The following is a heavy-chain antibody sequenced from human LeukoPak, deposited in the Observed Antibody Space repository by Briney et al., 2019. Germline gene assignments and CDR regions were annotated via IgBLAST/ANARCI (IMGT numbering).Heavy chain of an antibody. CDR2: ISWDGGNT. V-gene: IGHV3-43*01. D-gene: IGHD5-18*01. J-gene: IGHJ4*02. CDR1: GFTFDDYT. CDR3: AGGYSYGYFSGHFDY. Sequence: GGSLRLSCAASGFTFDDYTMHWVRQAPGKGLEWVSLISWDGGNTYYADSVKGRFTISRDNSRNSLYLEMNSLRTEDTALYYCAGGYSYGYFSGHFDYWGQGTLVTVSS.